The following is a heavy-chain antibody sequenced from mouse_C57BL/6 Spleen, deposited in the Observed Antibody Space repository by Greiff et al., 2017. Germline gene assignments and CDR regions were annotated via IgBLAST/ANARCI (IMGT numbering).Heavy chain of an antibody. CDR3: AREENYGSSYGYFDV. D-gene: IGHD1-1*01. CDR1: GYTFSSYW. J-gene: IGHJ1*03. Sequence: QVQLQQPGAELVKPGASVKMSCKASGYTFSSYWITWVKQRPGQGLEWIGDIYPGSGSTNYNEKFKSKATLTVDTSSSTAYMQLSSLTSEDSAVYYCAREENYGSSYGYFDVWGTGTTVTVSS. V-gene: IGHV1-55*01. CDR2: IYPGSGST.